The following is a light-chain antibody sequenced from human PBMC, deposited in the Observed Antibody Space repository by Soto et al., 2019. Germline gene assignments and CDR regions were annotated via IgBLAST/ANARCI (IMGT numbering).Light chain of an antibody. V-gene: IGLV2-14*02. Sequence: QSALTQPASVSGSPGQSITISCTGTSSDVGSYNLVSWYQQHPGKAPKLMIYEVNYRPSGVSNRFSGSKSGNTPSLTISGLQAVDEADYYCHSYTTSHTRVFGTGTNVTVL. CDR2: EVN. J-gene: IGLJ1*01. CDR1: SSDVGSYNL. CDR3: HSYTTSHTRV.